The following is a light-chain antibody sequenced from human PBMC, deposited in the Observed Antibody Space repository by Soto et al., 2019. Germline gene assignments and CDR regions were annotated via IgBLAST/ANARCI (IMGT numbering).Light chain of an antibody. CDR2: AAS. CDR1: QSISSY. J-gene: IGKJ1*01. V-gene: IGKV1-39*01. Sequence: DIQMTQSPSSLSASVGDRVTISCRASQSISSYLNWYQQKPGKAPKLLIYAASSLQSGVPSRFSGIGSGTDFTLTISSLQPEDFAIYYCQQSYTTPWTFGQGTKVEIK. CDR3: QQSYTTPWT.